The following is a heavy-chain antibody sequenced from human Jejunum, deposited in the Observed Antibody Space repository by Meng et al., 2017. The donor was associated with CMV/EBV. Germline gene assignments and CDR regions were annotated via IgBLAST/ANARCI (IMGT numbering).Heavy chain of an antibody. D-gene: IGHD5-12*01. J-gene: IGHJ5*02. Sequence: SCKASGYTFTDYFMWMRQAPGQGLEWVGWINFNSGATNYAQKFQGRVTMTRDMSVSTVYMEMSSLRPDDTAVYYCVAYSGSSFRFDPWGQGTLVTVFS. V-gene: IGHV1-2*02. CDR3: VAYSGSSFRFDP. CDR1: GYTFTDYF. CDR2: INFNSGAT.